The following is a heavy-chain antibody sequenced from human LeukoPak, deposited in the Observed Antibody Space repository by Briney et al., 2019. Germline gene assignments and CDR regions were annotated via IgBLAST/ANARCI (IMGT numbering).Heavy chain of an antibody. Sequence: SQTLSLTCTVSGGSVSSGSYYWHWIRQPAGKGLEWIGRIYTSGSAKYNPSLKSRVTISVDTSKNQFSLKLSSVTAADTAVYYCAVQVVGFTYMVFDYWGQGTLVTVSS. CDR3: AVQVVGFTYMVFDY. D-gene: IGHD1-26*01. J-gene: IGHJ4*02. CDR2: IYTSGSA. V-gene: IGHV4-61*02. CDR1: GGSVSSGSYY.